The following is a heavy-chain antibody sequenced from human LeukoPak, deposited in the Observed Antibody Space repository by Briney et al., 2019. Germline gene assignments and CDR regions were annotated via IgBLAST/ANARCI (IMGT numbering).Heavy chain of an antibody. CDR2: IWYDGSNK. Sequence: GRSLRLSCAASGFTFSSYGMHWVRQAPGKGLEWVAVIWYDGSNKYYADSVKGRFTISRDNSKNTLYLQMNSLRAEDTAVYYCAKDGLSAGTTAEYFDYWGQGTLVTVSS. J-gene: IGHJ4*02. CDR3: AKDGLSAGTTAEYFDY. D-gene: IGHD1-7*01. V-gene: IGHV3-33*06. CDR1: GFTFSSYG.